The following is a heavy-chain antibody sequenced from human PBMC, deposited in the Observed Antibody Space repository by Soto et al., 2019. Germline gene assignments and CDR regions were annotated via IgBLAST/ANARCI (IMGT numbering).Heavy chain of an antibody. V-gene: IGHV3-15*01. CDR2: IKSKTDGGTT. J-gene: IGHJ4*02. Sequence: GGSLRLSCAASGFTFSNAWMSWVRQAPGKGLEWVGRIKSKTDGGTTDYAAPVKGRFTISRDDSKNTLYLQMNSLKTEDTAVYYCNTGYDFWSGYSHFDYWGQGTLVTVSS. CDR1: GFTFSNAW. CDR3: NTGYDFWSGYSHFDY. D-gene: IGHD3-3*01.